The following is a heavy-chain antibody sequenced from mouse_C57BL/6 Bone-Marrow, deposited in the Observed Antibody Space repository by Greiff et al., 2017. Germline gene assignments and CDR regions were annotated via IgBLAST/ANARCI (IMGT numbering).Heavy chain of an antibody. CDR3: AREGYDYDYFDY. V-gene: IGHV1-50*01. J-gene: IGHJ2*01. CDR1: GYTFTSYW. CDR2: IDPSDSYT. D-gene: IGHD2-4*01. Sequence: QVQLKQPGAELVKPGASVKLSCKASGYTFTSYWMQWVKQRPGQGLEWIGEIDPSDSYTNYNQKFKGKATLTVATSSSTAYMQLSSLTSEDSAVYYCAREGYDYDYFDYWGQGTTLTVSS.